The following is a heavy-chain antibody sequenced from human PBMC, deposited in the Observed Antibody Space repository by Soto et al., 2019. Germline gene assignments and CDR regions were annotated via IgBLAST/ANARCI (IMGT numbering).Heavy chain of an antibody. CDR3: AGSLGVAGRGFYY. D-gene: IGHD6-19*01. V-gene: IGHV3-30-3*01. Sequence: QVQLVESGGGVVQPGRSLRLSCAASGFTFSSYAMHWVRQAPGKGLEWVAVISYDGSNKYYADSVKGRFTISRDNSKNTLYLQMNSLRAEDKAVYYCAGSLGVAGRGFYYWGQGTLVPVSS. J-gene: IGHJ4*02. CDR2: ISYDGSNK. CDR1: GFTFSSYA.